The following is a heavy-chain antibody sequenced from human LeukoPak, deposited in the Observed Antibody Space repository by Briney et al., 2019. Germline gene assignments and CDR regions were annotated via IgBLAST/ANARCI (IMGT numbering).Heavy chain of an antibody. CDR1: GYTFTSYD. Sequence: GPVKVSCKASGYTFTSYDINWVRQATGQGLEWMGWMNPNSGNTGYAQKFQGRVTMTRNTSISTAYMELSSLRSEDTAVYYCARSYSSGWYLDNWFDPWGQGTLVTVSS. D-gene: IGHD6-19*01. CDR2: MNPNSGNT. J-gene: IGHJ5*02. V-gene: IGHV1-8*01. CDR3: ARSYSSGWYLDNWFDP.